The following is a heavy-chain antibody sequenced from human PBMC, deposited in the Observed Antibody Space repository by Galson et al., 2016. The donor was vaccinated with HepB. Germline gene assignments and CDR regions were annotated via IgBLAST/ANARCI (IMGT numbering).Heavy chain of an antibody. CDR3: ASGTTVTTSNSFWYLDL. Sequence: SLRLSCAASGFTVSTNYMSWVRQAPGKGLEWVSVIYSSGSTYYADSVKGRFTFSRDNSKNTMYVQMTSLRAEDTAAYYCASGTTVTTSNSFWYLDLWGRGTLVTVSS. V-gene: IGHV3-53*01. D-gene: IGHD4-17*01. CDR2: IYSSGST. CDR1: GFTVSTNY. J-gene: IGHJ2*01.